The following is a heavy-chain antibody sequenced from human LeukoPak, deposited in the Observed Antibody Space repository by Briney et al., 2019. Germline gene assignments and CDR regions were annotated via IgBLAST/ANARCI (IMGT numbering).Heavy chain of an antibody. V-gene: IGHV4-4*02. CDR1: GGSISSSNW. CDR2: IYHSGST. CDR3: ARDLVLNGSFDY. Sequence: SETLSLTCAVSGGSISSSNWWSWVRQPPGKGLEWIGEIYHSGSTNYNPSLKSRVTISVDKSKNQFSLKLSPVTAADTAVYYCARDLVLNGSFDYWGQGTLVTVSS. D-gene: IGHD4/OR15-4a*01. J-gene: IGHJ4*02.